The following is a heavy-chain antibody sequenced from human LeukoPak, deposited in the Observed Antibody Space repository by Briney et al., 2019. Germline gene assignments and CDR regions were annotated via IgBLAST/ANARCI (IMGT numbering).Heavy chain of an antibody. J-gene: IGHJ6*02. V-gene: IGHV1-18*01. CDR3: ARVVPAATVRYYYHGMDV. Sequence: ASVKVSCKASGYAFTSYGISWVRQAPGQGLEWMGWISAYNGNTNYAQKLQGRVTMTTDTSTSTAYMELRSLRSDDTAVYYCARVVPAATVRYYYHGMDVWGQGTTVTVSS. D-gene: IGHD2-2*01. CDR1: GYAFTSYG. CDR2: ISAYNGNT.